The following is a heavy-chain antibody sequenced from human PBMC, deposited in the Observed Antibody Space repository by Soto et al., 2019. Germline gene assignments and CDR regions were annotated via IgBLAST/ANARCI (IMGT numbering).Heavy chain of an antibody. CDR1: GFDFNYFW. J-gene: IGHJ3*02. D-gene: IGHD6-19*01. V-gene: IGHV3-74*01. CDR3: ARGHASGWTRDAFDM. CDR2: IKTDGNDA. Sequence: EVQLVESGGGLVQPGGSLRLSCAASGFDFNYFWMHWVRQAPGKGLVWISRIKTDGNDASYADSVKGRFTISTDNAKNTLYLQMNSLRDEDTAVYFCARGHASGWTRDAFDMWGQGTVVAVSS.